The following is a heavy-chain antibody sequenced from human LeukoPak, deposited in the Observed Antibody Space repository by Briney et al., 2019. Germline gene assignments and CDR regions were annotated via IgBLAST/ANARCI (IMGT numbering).Heavy chain of an antibody. Sequence: GGSLRLSCAASGFTFSSYAMHWVRQAPGKGLEWVAVISYDGSNKYYADSVKGRFTISRDNSKNTLYLQMNSLRAEDTAVYYCARDTYSSSSPWYYYGMDVWGQGTTVTVSS. V-gene: IGHV3-30-3*01. J-gene: IGHJ6*02. CDR1: GFTFSSYA. CDR2: ISYDGSNK. CDR3: ARDTYSSSSPWYYYGMDV. D-gene: IGHD6-6*01.